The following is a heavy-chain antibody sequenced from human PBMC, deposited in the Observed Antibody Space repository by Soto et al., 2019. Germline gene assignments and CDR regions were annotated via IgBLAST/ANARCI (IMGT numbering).Heavy chain of an antibody. CDR3: ARGGPPTSNWFDP. D-gene: IGHD1-26*01. CDR2: IYSGGST. V-gene: IGHV3-66*01. J-gene: IGHJ5*02. CDR1: GFTFSNNY. Sequence: GGSLRLSCAASGFTFSNNYINWVRQAPGKGLEWVSVIYSGGSTYYADSVKGRFTISRDNSKNTLYLQMNSLRAEDTAVYYCARGGPPTSNWFDPWGQGTLVTVSS.